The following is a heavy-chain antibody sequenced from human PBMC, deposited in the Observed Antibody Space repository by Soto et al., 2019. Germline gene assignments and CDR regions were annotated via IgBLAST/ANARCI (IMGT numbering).Heavy chain of an antibody. V-gene: IGHV1-18*01. CDR3: ARDHSGWIPGI. D-gene: IGHD6-19*01. J-gene: IGHJ3*02. Sequence: GASVKVSCKASGYTYTSYAISWVRQAPGQGLEWMGWISAYNGNTNYAQKLQGRVTMTTDTSTSTAYMELRSLRSDDTAVYYCARDHSGWIPGIWGQGTMVTVSS. CDR2: ISAYNGNT. CDR1: GYTYTSYA.